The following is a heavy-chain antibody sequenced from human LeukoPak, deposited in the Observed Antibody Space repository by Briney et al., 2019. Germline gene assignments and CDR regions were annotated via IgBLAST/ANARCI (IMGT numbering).Heavy chain of an antibody. CDR1: GGSISSRGYY. Sequence: PSETLSLTCTVSGGSISSRGYYWGWIRQPPGKGLEWIGIIYNSGSAYYNPSLKSRVTMSVDTSKNQFSLKLSSVTAADTAVYYCARGRTLDMYSSGWYGTEYADYWGQGTLVTVSS. CDR2: IYNSGSA. V-gene: IGHV4-39*07. D-gene: IGHD6-19*01. J-gene: IGHJ4*02. CDR3: ARGRTLDMYSSGWYGTEYADY.